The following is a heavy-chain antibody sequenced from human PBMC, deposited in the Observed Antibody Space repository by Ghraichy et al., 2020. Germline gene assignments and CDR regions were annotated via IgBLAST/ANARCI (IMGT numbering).Heavy chain of an antibody. Sequence: ASVKVSCKASGYTFTSYDINWVRQATGQGLEWMGWMNPNSGNTGYAQKFQGRVTMTRNTSISTAYMELSSLRSEDTAVYYCAKNWGPTKITIFGVVNGNWFDPWGQGTLVTVSS. CDR1: GYTFTSYD. CDR2: MNPNSGNT. D-gene: IGHD3-3*01. J-gene: IGHJ5*02. V-gene: IGHV1-8*02. CDR3: AKNWGPTKITIFGVVNGNWFDP.